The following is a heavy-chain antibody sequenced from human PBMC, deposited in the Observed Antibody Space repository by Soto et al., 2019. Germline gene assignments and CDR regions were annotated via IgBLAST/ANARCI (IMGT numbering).Heavy chain of an antibody. CDR1: GFTFSSYW. J-gene: IGHJ4*02. CDR3: AREPLLTWIQLWHHSDLFDY. CDR2: IKQDGSEK. V-gene: IGHV3-7*05. Sequence: GGSLRLSCAASGFTFSSYWMSWVRQAPGKGLEWVANIKQDGSEKYYVDSVKGRFTISRDNAKNSLYLQMNSLRAEDTAVYYCAREPLLTWIQLWHHSDLFDYWGQGTLVTVSS. D-gene: IGHD5-18*01.